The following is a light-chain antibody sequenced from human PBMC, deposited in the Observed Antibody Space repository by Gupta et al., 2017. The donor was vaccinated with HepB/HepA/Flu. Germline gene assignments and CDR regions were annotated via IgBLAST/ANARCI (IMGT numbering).Light chain of an antibody. CDR3: QQHSNWPPET. CDR1: LGVSTY. Sequence: EIILTQSPATLSLSPGERATLSCRASLGVSTYLGWYQQKPGQAPRLLIYDASTRDTGITARFSGSGYGKDFTLTISNREPEDYAVYYCQQHSNWPPETFGQGTLVEIK. V-gene: IGKV3-11*01. CDR2: DAS. J-gene: IGKJ5*01.